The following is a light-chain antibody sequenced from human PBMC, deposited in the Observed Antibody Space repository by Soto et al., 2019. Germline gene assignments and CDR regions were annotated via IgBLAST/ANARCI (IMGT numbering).Light chain of an antibody. CDR3: QQHINWPLT. J-gene: IGKJ4*02. CDR1: QTVSTS. CDR2: EVS. V-gene: IGKV3-11*01. Sequence: EIVLTQSPATLSLSPGERATLSCRASQTVSTSLAWYQQKPGQAPRLLIYEVSNRATGIPARFSGSGSGADFTLTISRLAHGDFALYCCQQHINWPLTFGGGTKV.